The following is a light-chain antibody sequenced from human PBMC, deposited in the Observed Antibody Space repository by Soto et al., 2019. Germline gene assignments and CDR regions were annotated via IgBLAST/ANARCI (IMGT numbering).Light chain of an antibody. V-gene: IGKV4-1*01. J-gene: IGKJ1*01. CDR3: QQYCSSPWT. CDR2: WAS. CDR1: QSVLYSSSNKNY. Sequence: DIVMTQSPDSLAVSLGERATINCRSSQSVLYSSSNKNYLAWYQQKPGQPPKLLIYWASTRESGVPDRFSGRGSGTDFTLTISRLQAEDVAVYYCQQYCSSPWTFGQGTKVEIQ.